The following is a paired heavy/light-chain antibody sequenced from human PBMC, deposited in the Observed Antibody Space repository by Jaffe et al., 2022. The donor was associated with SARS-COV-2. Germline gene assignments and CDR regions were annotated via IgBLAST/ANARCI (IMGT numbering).Heavy chain of an antibody. Sequence: QVQLVQSGAEVKKPGASVRVSCKASGYTLTSYYMHWVRQAPGQGLEWMGIINPSGGSTTYAQKFQGRVTMTRDTSTSTVYMELSSLRSEDTAVYYCAREGLVVLPVATPGLDYWGQGTLVTVSS. CDR1: GYTLTSYY. J-gene: IGHJ4*02. V-gene: IGHV1-46*01. D-gene: IGHD2-2*01. CDR2: INPSGGST. CDR3: AREGLVVLPVATPGLDY.
Light chain of an antibody. CDR1: QSIGSY. Sequence: DIQMTQSPSSLSASVGDRVTITCRASQSIGSYLNWYQQKPGKAPKLLIYAASSLQSGVPSRFSGSGSGTDFTLTISSLQPEDFATYCCQQSYIIPWTFGQGTKVEIK. J-gene: IGKJ1*01. CDR2: AAS. CDR3: QQSYIIPWT. V-gene: IGKV1-39*01.